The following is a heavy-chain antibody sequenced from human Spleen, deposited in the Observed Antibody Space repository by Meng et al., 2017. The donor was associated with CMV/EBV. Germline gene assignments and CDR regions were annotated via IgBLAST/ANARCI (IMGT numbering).Heavy chain of an antibody. D-gene: IGHD3-3*01. CDR3: ATVRIAIFGVVNVDAFDI. Sequence: PWESVQVSVRSSVSTSPAYIMFWGRQAHGKGLDWIEWINPISGSANDEQKFQGRVTMTRGMSISTAHLELSRLISDYTVVYYGATVRIAIFGVVNVDAFDIWGQGTMVTVSS. CDR1: VSTSPAYI. J-gene: IGHJ3*02. CDR2: INPISGSA. V-gene: IGHV1-2*02.